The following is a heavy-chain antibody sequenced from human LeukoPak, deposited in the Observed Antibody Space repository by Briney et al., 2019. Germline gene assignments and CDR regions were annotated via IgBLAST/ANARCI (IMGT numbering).Heavy chain of an antibody. CDR2: ISGSDSST. D-gene: IGHD2-15*01. CDR3: TRQDCSGGSCSYVDY. Sequence: GGSLRLSCVASGFTFSPFTINWVRQAPGKGLEWVSGISGSDSSTYYADSVKGRFTISRDNSKNTLYLQMNRLRAEDTAVYYCTRQDCSGGSCSYVDYRGQGTLVTVSS. V-gene: IGHV3-23*01. J-gene: IGHJ4*02. CDR1: GFTFSPFT.